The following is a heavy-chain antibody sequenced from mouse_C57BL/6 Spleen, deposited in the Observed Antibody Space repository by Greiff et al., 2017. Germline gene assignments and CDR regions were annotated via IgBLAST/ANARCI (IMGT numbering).Heavy chain of an antibody. Sequence: VQLQQSGPELVKPGASVKLSCKASGYTFTSYDINWVKQRPGQGLEWIGWIYPRDGSTKYNEKFKGKATLTVDTSSSTAYMGLHSLTSEDSAVYFCARSGYDDRAAWFAYWGQGTLVTVSA. CDR3: ARSGYDDRAAWFAY. D-gene: IGHD2-3*01. J-gene: IGHJ3*01. CDR2: IYPRDGST. CDR1: GYTFTSYD. V-gene: IGHV1-85*01.